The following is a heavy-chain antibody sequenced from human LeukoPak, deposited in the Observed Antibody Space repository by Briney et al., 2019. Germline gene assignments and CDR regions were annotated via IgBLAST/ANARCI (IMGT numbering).Heavy chain of an antibody. J-gene: IGHJ6*02. V-gene: IGHV4-34*01. CDR1: GGSFSGYY. CDR2: INHSGST. CDR3: ARGVDTATVGGYYYYYGMDV. D-gene: IGHD5-18*01. Sequence: PSETLSLTCAVYGGSFSGYYWSWIRQPPGKGLEWIGEINHSGSTNYNPSLKSRVTISVDTSKNQFSLKLSSVTAADTAVYYCARGVDTATVGGYYYYYGMDVWGQGTTVTVSS.